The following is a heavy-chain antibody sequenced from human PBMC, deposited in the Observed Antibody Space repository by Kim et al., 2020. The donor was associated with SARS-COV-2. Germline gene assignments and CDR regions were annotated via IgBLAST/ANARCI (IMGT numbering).Heavy chain of an antibody. J-gene: IGHJ4*02. CDR2: ST. D-gene: IGHD3-22*01. CDR3: ASSGYHDY. V-gene: IGHV3-23*01. Sequence: STYYADSVKGRFSASRDNSKSTLYLQMNSLRVEDTAIYYCASSGYHDYWGQGTLVTVSS.